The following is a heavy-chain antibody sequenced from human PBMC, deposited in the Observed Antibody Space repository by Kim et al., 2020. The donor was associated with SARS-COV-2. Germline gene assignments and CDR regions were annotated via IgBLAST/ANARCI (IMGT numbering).Heavy chain of an antibody. CDR1: GYTLTELS. D-gene: IGHD1-26*01. J-gene: IGHJ6*02. Sequence: ASVKVSCKVSGYTLTELSMHWVRQAPGKGLEWMGGFDPEDGETIYAQKFQGRVTMTEDTSTDTAYMELSSLRSEDTAVYYCATGQWELRVSYYYGMDVWGQGTTVTVSS. V-gene: IGHV1-24*01. CDR3: ATGQWELRVSYYYGMDV. CDR2: FDPEDGET.